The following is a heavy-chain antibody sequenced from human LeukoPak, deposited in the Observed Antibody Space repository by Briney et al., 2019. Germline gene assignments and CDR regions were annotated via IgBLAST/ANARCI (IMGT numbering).Heavy chain of an antibody. CDR3: ARHKPVSLWQLGGGPPDY. D-gene: IGHD6-6*01. CDR1: GGSISSGGYY. CDR2: IYHSGST. V-gene: IGHV4-30-2*01. J-gene: IGHJ4*02. Sequence: SETLSLTCTVSGGSISSGGYYWSWIRQPPGKGLEWIGYIYHSGSTYYNPSLKSRVTISVDTSKNQFSLKLSSVTAADTAVYYCARHKPVSLWQLGGGPPDYWGQGTLVTVSS.